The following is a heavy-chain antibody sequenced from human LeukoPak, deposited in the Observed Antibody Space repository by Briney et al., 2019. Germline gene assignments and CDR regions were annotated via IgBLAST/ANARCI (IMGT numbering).Heavy chain of an antibody. CDR2: IIPIFGTA. J-gene: IGHJ3*02. Sequence: GASVKVSCKASGGTFSSYAISWVRQAPGQGLEWMGGIIPIFGTANYAQKFQGRVTMTTDTSTSTAYMELRSLRSDDTAVYYCARGLQENLAWLTAFSAFDIWGQGTMVTVSS. CDR3: ARGLQENLAWLTAFSAFDI. D-gene: IGHD6-19*01. CDR1: GGTFSSYA. V-gene: IGHV1-69*05.